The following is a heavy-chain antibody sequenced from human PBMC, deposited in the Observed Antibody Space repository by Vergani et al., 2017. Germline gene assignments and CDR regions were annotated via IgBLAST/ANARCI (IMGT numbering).Heavy chain of an antibody. D-gene: IGHD2-21*02. Sequence: QVQLHESGPGLVKPSETLSLTCTVSGDSISPYFWTWIRQPPGQGLEWIGYISYSGDTNCAPSLKSRVSISLDTSKNQFSLQVNSVTPSDTAVYYCARGGWLVPDVWGQATLVTVSS. CDR2: ISYSGDT. J-gene: IGHJ4*02. CDR1: GDSISPYF. V-gene: IGHV4-59*01. CDR3: ARGGWLVPDV.